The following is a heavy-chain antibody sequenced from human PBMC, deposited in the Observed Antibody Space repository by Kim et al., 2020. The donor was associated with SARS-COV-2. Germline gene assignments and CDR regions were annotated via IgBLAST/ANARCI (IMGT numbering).Heavy chain of an antibody. D-gene: IGHD2-2*01. V-gene: IGHV4-31*03. CDR1: GGSISSGGYY. J-gene: IGHJ5*02. CDR3: ARYCSSTSCRWFDP. CDR2: IYYSWST. Sequence: SETLSLTCTVSGGSISSGGYYWSWIRQYPGKGLEWIGYIYYSWSTYYNPSLRSRVSISVDTSKNQFSLKLNSVTAADTAVYYCARYCSSTSCRWFDPWG.